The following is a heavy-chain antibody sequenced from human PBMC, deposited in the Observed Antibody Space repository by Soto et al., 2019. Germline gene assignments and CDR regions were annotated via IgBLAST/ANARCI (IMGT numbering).Heavy chain of an antibody. CDR3: ARDGGRY. CDR2: MLYDESNK. V-gene: IGHV3-30-3*01. Sequence: PGGSLTLSCAVSGFTFSSYAIHWVRPAQGKGLEWVAVMLYDESNKYYANSVKGRFTISRDNSKNTLYLQMNSLNAEDTAVYYCARDGGRYWGQGTLVTVSS. J-gene: IGHJ4*02. D-gene: IGHD3-16*01. CDR1: GFTFSSYA.